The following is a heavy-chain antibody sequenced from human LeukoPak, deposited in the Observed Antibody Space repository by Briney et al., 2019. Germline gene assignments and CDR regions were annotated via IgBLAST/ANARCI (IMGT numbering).Heavy chain of an antibody. J-gene: IGHJ5*02. D-gene: IGHD3-10*01. CDR3: AKGAYCYGSGSYCFDH. CDR1: GLTLSSYA. V-gene: IGHV3-23*01. Sequence: GGSLRLSCAASGLTLSSYAMSWVRQAPGKGLEWVSCISGTGGNTDYADSVKGRFTISRDYSKNTLFLQMNSLRAEDTAVYYCAKGAYCYGSGSYCFDHWGQGTLVTVST. CDR2: ISGTGGNT.